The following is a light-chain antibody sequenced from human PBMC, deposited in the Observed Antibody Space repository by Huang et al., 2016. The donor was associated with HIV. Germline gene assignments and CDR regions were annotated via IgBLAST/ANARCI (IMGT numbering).Light chain of an antibody. CDR2: GAS. V-gene: IGKV1-39*01. J-gene: IGKJ1*01. Sequence: DIQLTQSPSSLSASVGDRVTITCRASHTITTYLNWYQQKPGKAPHLLIYGASNLQSGVPSRFSGSGSGTDFTLIISGLQPEDFATYYCQQTYTFPAFGRGTKVEIK. CDR1: HTITTY. CDR3: QQTYTFPA.